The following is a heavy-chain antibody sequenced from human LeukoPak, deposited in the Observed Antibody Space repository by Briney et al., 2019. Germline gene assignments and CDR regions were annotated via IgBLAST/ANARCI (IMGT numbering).Heavy chain of an antibody. CDR3: GYGDYVGYFGY. CDR2: IIPIFGTA. CDR1: GGTFSSYA. V-gene: IGHV1-69*13. Sequence: SVTVSCKASGGTFSSYAISWVRQAPGQGLEWMGGIIPIFGTANYAQKFQGRVTITADESTSTAYMELSSLRSEDTAVYYCGYGDYVGYFGYWGQGTLVTVSS. D-gene: IGHD4-17*01. J-gene: IGHJ4*02.